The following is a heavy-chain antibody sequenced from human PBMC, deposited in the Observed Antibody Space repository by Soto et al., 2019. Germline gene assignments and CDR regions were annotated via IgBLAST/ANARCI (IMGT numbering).Heavy chain of an antibody. CDR2: INHSGNT. V-gene: IGHV4-34*01. CDR1: GGSFSGYY. J-gene: IGHJ4*02. D-gene: IGHD2-2*01. Sequence: QVQLQQWGAGLLKPSETLSLTCAVYGGSFSGYYWSWIRQPPGKGLAWMGEINHSGNTNYNPSLKSRVTISVGTSKNQYSLKLSPVNAADTAVYYCARDSCSSTSCYGGSLDYWCQGTLV. CDR3: ARDSCSSTSCYGGSLDY.